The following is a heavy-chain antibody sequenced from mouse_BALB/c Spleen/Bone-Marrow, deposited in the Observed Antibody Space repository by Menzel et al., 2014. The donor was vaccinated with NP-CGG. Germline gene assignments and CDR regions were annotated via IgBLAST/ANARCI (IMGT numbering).Heavy chain of an antibody. J-gene: IGHJ4*01. CDR2: IDPANGNT. CDR3: ARWEYYAMDD. Sequence: VQLQQSGAELVKPGASVKLSCTASGFNIKDTYMHWVKQRPEQGLEWIGRIDPANGNTKYDPKFQGKATITADTSSNTAHLQLSSLTSEDTAVYYCARWEYYAMDDWGQGTSVTVSS. D-gene: IGHD4-1*01. CDR1: GFNIKDTY. V-gene: IGHV14-3*02.